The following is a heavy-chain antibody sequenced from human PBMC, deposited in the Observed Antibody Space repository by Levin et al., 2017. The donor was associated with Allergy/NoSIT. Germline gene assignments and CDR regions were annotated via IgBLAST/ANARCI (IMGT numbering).Heavy chain of an antibody. D-gene: IGHD1-26*01. CDR1: GGSVNSGSFY. V-gene: IGHV4-61*01. CDR2: IYYTGST. Sequence: GSLRLSCTVSGGSVNSGSFYWSWIRQPPGKGLEWIGYIYYTGSTNYNPSLKSRVTISVDTSKNQFSLRLSSVTAADTAVYYCARIIGGSYHNWFDPWGQGTLVTVSS. CDR3: ARIIGGSYHNWFDP. J-gene: IGHJ5*02.